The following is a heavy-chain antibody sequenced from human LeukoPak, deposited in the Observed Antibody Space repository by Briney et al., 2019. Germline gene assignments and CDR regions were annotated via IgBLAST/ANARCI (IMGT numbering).Heavy chain of an antibody. Sequence: GGSLRLSCAASGFTFSSNYMSWVRQAPGKGLEWVSVIYSGGSTYYADSVKGRFTISRDNSKDTLYLQMNSLRAEDTAVYYCAAPSRVYGDQIYYYYYGMDVWGQGTTVTVSS. V-gene: IGHV3-53*01. CDR1: GFTFSSNY. D-gene: IGHD4-17*01. J-gene: IGHJ6*02. CDR2: IYSGGST. CDR3: AAPSRVYGDQIYYYYYGMDV.